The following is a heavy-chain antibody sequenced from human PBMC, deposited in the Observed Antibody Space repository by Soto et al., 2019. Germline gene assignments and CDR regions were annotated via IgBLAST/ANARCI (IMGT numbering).Heavy chain of an antibody. Sequence: TLSLTCTVSGGSISSGDYSWSWIRQPPGKGLEWSGYIYYSGSTYYNPSLKSRVTISVDTSKNQFSLKLSSVTAADTAVYYCARDRFYDYVWGSYRTAPDDAFDIWGQGTMVTVSS. CDR2: IYYSGST. D-gene: IGHD3-16*02. CDR1: GGSISSGDYS. V-gene: IGHV4-30-4*01. J-gene: IGHJ3*02. CDR3: ARDRFYDYVWGSYRTAPDDAFDI.